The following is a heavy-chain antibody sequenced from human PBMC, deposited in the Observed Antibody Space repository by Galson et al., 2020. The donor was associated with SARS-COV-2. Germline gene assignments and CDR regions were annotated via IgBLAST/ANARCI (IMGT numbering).Heavy chain of an antibody. D-gene: IGHD1-26*01. Sequence: GGSLRLSCAASGFTFSDHYMDWVRQAPGKGLEWVGRTRNKANSYTTEYAASVKGRFTISRDDSKNSLYLQMNSLKTEDTAVYYCARVGAEGSYYKLGDAFDIWGQGTMVTVSS. V-gene: IGHV3-72*01. J-gene: IGHJ3*02. CDR2: TRNKANSYTT. CDR3: ARVGAEGSYYKLGDAFDI. CDR1: GFTFSDHY.